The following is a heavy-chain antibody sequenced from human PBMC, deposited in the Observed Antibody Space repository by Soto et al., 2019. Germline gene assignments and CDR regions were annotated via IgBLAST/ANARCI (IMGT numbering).Heavy chain of an antibody. CDR1: GLNFNTYG. CDR2: IWSDGSNK. Sequence: QVHLVESGGGVVQPGRSLRLSCAVSGLNFNTYGMHWVRQAPGKGLEWVAVIWSDGSNKYYADSVKGRFTISRDNSKNKLYLQMNSLRVEDTAVYYCASAAGAYDNWGQGTLVTVSS. CDR3: ASAAGAYDN. J-gene: IGHJ4*02. D-gene: IGHD1-26*01. V-gene: IGHV3-33*01.